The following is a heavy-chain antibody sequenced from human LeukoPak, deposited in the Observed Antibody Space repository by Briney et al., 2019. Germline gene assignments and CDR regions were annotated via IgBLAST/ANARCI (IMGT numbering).Heavy chain of an antibody. J-gene: IGHJ3*02. CDR1: GYTFTANY. V-gene: IGHV1-2*02. D-gene: IGHD2/OR15-2a*01. CDR2: LNPNSGAT. CDR3: ARYRCKTTSGCEDTDAFDT. Sequence: ASVKVSCKTSGYTFTANYMQWVRQAPGQGLEWMGWLNPNSGATKYAQKFQGRVTMTRDTSINTAYMELSRLTSDDTAVYYCARYRCKTTSGCEDTDAFDTWGQGTMVTVSP.